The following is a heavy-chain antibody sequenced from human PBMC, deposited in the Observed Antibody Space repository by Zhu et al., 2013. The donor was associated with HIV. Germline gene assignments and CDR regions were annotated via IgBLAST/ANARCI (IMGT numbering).Heavy chain of an antibody. CDR3: ARDLGRTTLRPTWFDP. J-gene: IGHJ5*02. CDR2: IIPIYGTS. D-gene: IGHD7-27*01. Sequence: QGQLVQSGAEVKRPGSSVKVSCRAPGDTFSKFGLSWLRQAPGQRLEWMGGIIPIYGTSNYAQKFQGRVTITADRSTTTSYMELRRLRSEDTAIYYCARDLGRTTLRPTWFDPWAQGSLTHRL. CDR1: GDTFSKFG. V-gene: IGHV1-69*06.